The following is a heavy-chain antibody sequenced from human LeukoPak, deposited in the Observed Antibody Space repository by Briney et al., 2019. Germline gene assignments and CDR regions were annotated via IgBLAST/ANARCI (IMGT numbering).Heavy chain of an antibody. CDR2: IIPIFGTA. V-gene: IGHV1-69*05. CDR3: ARGRGYSYGYPPDDY. CDR1: GGTFSSYA. D-gene: IGHD5-18*01. J-gene: IGHJ4*02. Sequence: SVKVSCKASGGTFSSYAISWVRQAPGQGLEWMGRIIPIFGTANYAQKFQGRVTMTRDTSTSTVYMELSSLRSEDTAVYYCARGRGYSYGYPPDDYWGQGTLVTVSS.